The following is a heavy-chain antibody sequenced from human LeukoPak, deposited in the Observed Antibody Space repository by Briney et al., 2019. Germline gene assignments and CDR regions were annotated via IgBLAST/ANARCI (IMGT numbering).Heavy chain of an antibody. CDR3: ARGPLGDEFAGAFDI. CDR1: GGSISSSSYY. D-gene: IGHD4-17*01. J-gene: IGHJ3*02. Sequence: SETLSLTCTVSGGSISSSSYYWGWIRQPPGKGLEWIGSIYYSGSTYYNPSLKSRVTISVDTSKNQFSLKLSSVTAADTAVYYCARGPLGDEFAGAFDIWGQGTMVTVSS. V-gene: IGHV4-39*07. CDR2: IYYSGST.